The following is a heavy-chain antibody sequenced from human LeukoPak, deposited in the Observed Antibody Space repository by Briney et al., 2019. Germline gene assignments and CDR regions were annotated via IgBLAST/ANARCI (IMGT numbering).Heavy chain of an antibody. CDR1: GFTFSNAW. CDR2: IKSKTDGGTT. D-gene: IGHD1-26*01. CDR3: TRELLNLDY. J-gene: IGHJ4*02. V-gene: IGHV3-15*01. Sequence: GGSLRLSCAASGFTFSNAWMSWVRQAPGKGLEWVARIKSKTDGGTTDYAAPVKGRFTISRGDSESTLYLQMNSLKTEDTGVYYCTRELLNLDYWGQGTLVTVSS.